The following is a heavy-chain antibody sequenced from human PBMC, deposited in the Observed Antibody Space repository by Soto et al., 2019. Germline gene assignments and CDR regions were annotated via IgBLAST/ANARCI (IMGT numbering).Heavy chain of an antibody. CDR2: MNPNSGNT. J-gene: IGHJ6*02. CDR3: ARDLGTVDGDPIYYYYGMDV. CDR1: GYTFTSYD. Sequence: QVQLVQSGAEVKKPGASVKVSCKASGYTFTSYDINWVRQATGQGLEWMGWMNPNSGNTGYAQKFQGRVTMTRNTTXNTSYXXLSSLRSEDTAVYYCARDLGTVDGDPIYYYYGMDVWGQGTTVTVSS. D-gene: IGHD4-17*01. V-gene: IGHV1-8*01.